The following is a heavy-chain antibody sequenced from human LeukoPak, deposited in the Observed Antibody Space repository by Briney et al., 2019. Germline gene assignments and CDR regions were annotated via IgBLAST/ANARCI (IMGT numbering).Heavy chain of an antibody. CDR2: IDPNSGGT. J-gene: IGHJ4*02. V-gene: IGHV1-2*06. Sequence: ASVMVSCKTSGYTFTGYYMHWMRQAPGQGLEWMGRIDPNSGGTNYAQNFQGRVTMTRDTSISTAYMELTRLRSDDTAIYYRARVGSGSWYSFDYWGQGTLVTVSS. D-gene: IGHD6-13*01. CDR3: ARVGSGSWYSFDY. CDR1: GYTFTGYY.